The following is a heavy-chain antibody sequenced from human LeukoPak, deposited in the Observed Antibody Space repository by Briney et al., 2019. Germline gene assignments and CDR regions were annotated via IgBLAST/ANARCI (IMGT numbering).Heavy chain of an antibody. V-gene: IGHV1-18*01. CDR1: GYTFTSYG. J-gene: IGHJ5*02. Sequence: SVKVSCKASGYTFTSYGITWVRQAPGQGLEWMGWINTYNGNTNYVQKLQGRVTMTTDTSTSTAYMELRSLRSDDTAVYYCARDQFIAAAGNWFDPWGQGTLVTVSS. CDR2: INTYNGNT. CDR3: ARDQFIAAAGNWFDP. D-gene: IGHD6-13*01.